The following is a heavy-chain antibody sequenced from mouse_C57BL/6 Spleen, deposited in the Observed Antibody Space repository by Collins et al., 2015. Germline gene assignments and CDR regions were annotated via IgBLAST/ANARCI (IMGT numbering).Heavy chain of an antibody. CDR2: INPNNGGT. CDR3: AGYYGSSPSWFAY. D-gene: IGHD1-1*01. V-gene: IGHV1-26*01. J-gene: IGHJ3*01. Sequence: EVQLQQSGPELVKPGASVKISCKASGYTFTDYYMNWVKQSHGKSLEWIGDINPNNGGTSYNQKFKGKATLTVDKSSSTAYMELRSLTSEDSAVYYCAGYYGSSPSWFAYWGQGTLVTVSA. CDR1: GYTFTDYY.